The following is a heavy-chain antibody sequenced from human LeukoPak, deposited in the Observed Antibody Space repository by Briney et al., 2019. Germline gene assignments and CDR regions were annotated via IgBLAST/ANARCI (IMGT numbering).Heavy chain of an antibody. CDR2: ISGSGGNT. Sequence: PGGSLRLSCAASGFTFSSYAMSWVRQAPGKGLEWVSAISGSGGNTYYADSVKGRFTISRDNSKNTLYPQMNSLRAEDTAVYYCAKTGATYDQPPFWFDPWGQGTLVTVSS. V-gene: IGHV3-23*01. CDR3: AKTGATYDQPPFWFDP. D-gene: IGHD1-14*01. J-gene: IGHJ5*02. CDR1: GFTFSSYA.